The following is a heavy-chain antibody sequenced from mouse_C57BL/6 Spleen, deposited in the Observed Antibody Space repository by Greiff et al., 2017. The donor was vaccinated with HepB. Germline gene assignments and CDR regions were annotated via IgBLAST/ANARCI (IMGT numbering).Heavy chain of an antibody. CDR3: TRRVLRPSFDY. CDR2: IRNKANNHAT. Sequence: EVQRVESGGGLVQPGGSMKLSCAASGFTFSDAWMDWVRQSPEKGLEWVAEIRNKANNHATYYAESVKGRFTISRDDSKSSVYLQMNSVRAEDTGIYYCTRRVLRPSFDYWGQGTTLTVSS. J-gene: IGHJ2*01. CDR1: GFTFSDAW. V-gene: IGHV6-6*01. D-gene: IGHD1-2*01.